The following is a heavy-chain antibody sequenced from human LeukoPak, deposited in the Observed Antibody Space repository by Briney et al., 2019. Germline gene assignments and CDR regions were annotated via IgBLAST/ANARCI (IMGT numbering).Heavy chain of an antibody. CDR2: IIPILGIA. CDR1: VGTFSSYA. V-gene: IGHV1-69*04. Sequence: ASVNVSCKASVGTFSSYAISWVRQAPGQGLEWMGRIIPILGIANYAQKFQGRVTITADKSTSTAYMELSSLRSEDTAVYYCAGYNWNLRYFDYWGQGTLVTVSS. D-gene: IGHD1-7*01. CDR3: AGYNWNLRYFDY. J-gene: IGHJ4*02.